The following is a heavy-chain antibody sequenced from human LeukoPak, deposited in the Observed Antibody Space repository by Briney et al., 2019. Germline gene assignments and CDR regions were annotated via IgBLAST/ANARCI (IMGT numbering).Heavy chain of an antibody. CDR1: GFTFSSYW. CDR3: VRGNDYGGPRY. J-gene: IGHJ4*02. D-gene: IGHD4-23*01. CDR2: IDRDGSRI. Sequence: GGSLRLSCAVSGFTFSSYWMHWVRQAPGKGLVWVSRIDRDGSRINYADSVKGRFTISRDNGRNTLFLQMNSLRAEDAAVYYCVRGNDYGGPRYWGQGTLVTVSS. V-gene: IGHV3-74*01.